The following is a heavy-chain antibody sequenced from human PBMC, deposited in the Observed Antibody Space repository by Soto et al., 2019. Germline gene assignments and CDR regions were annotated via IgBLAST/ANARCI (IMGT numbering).Heavy chain of an antibody. D-gene: IGHD3-9*01. V-gene: IGHV2-5*02. CDR3: AHRFDWYYFDY. CDR1: GFSLSTTEVG. CDR2: IYWDDDK. J-gene: IGHJ4*02. Sequence: QITLKESGPPLVKPTQTLTLTCTFSGFSLSTTEVGVAWIRQPPGKALEWLALIYWDDDKRYSPSLKSRLTITPDTSKNQVVLRMTNMDPVDTATYYCAHRFDWYYFDYWGQGTLVTVSS.